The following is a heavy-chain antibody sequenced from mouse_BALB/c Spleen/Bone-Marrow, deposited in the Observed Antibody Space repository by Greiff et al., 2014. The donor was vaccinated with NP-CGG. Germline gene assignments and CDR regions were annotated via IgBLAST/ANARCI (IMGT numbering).Heavy chain of an antibody. CDR3: TRDNWDY. CDR1: GYTFTSYW. CDR2: IFPSETYT. J-gene: IGHJ2*01. Sequence: QVQLQQSGAELVRPGASVKLSCKASGYTFTSYWINWVKQSPGQGLEWIGNIFPSETYTNYNQKFKDKATLTVDKSSSTAYMQLSSPTSEDSAVYYCTRDNWDYWGQGTTLTVSS. D-gene: IGHD4-1*01. V-gene: IGHV1-69*02.